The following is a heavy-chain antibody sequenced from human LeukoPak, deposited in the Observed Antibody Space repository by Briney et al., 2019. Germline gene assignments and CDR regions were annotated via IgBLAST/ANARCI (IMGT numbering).Heavy chain of an antibody. CDR3: ARETGSSSSWYDY. CDR1: GFTFSDYY. CDR2: ISNSGNTI. D-gene: IGHD6-13*01. Sequence: GGSPRLSCAASGFTFSDYYMSWIRQAPGKGLEWVSYISNSGNTIYYADSVKGRFTISRDNAKNSLYLQMNSLRAEDTAVYYCARETGSSSSWYDYWGQGTLVTVSS. V-gene: IGHV3-11*01. J-gene: IGHJ4*02.